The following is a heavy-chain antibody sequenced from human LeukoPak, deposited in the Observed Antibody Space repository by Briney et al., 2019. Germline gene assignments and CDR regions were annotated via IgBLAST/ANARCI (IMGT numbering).Heavy chain of an antibody. Sequence: GESLTISCKASGYNFSHYWIGWVRQMPGKGLEWMGNIYPDDTHTRYSPSFQGQVTISVDRSINTAYLQWSSLKATDTAMYYCARLRDSYYHSSGLNWFDPWGQGTLVTVSP. V-gene: IGHV5-51*01. J-gene: IGHJ5*02. D-gene: IGHD3-22*01. CDR1: GYNFSHYW. CDR3: ARLRDSYYHSSGLNWFDP. CDR2: IYPDDTHT.